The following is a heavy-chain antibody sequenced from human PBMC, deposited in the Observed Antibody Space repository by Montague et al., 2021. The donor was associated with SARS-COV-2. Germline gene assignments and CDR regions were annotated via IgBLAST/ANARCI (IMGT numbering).Heavy chain of an antibody. CDR1: GLTVSANY. CDR3: ARDVGAYSGRPGAFDI. D-gene: IGHD2-21*01. J-gene: IGHJ3*02. V-gene: IGHV3-53*04. Sequence: SLRLSCSASGLTVSANYMNWVRQAPGKGLEWVSVISGGDTTYYADSVKGRFTISRHTSRNTLSLEMNSLTAEDTAVYYCARDVGAYSGRPGAFDIWGQGTLVTVAS. CDR2: ISGGDTT.